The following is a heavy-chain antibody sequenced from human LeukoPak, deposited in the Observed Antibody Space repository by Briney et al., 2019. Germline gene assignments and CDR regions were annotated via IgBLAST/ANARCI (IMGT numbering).Heavy chain of an antibody. CDR1: GYTLTGYY. D-gene: IGHD3-22*01. Sequence: ASVKVSCKASGYTLTGYYMHWVRQAPGQGLEWMGWINPNSGGTNYAQKFQGRVTMTRDTSISTAYMELSRLRSDDTAVYYCARVLGLVYYENAFDIWGQGTMVTVSS. J-gene: IGHJ3*02. CDR3: ARVLGLVYYENAFDI. CDR2: INPNSGGT. V-gene: IGHV1-2*02.